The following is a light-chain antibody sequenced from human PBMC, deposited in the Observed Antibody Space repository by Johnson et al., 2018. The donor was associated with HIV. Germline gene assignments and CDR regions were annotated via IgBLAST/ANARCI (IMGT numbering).Light chain of an antibody. CDR3: GTWDNGMGVYV. CDR2: ANN. CDR1: SSNIGNNY. Sequence: QSVLTQPPSVSAAPGQRVTISCSGSSSNIGNNYVSWYQQVPGAAPKLLIYANNKRPSGIADRFSGSKSGTSATLGITGLQTGDEADYYCGTWDNGMGVYVFGSGTRVTVL. J-gene: IGLJ1*01. V-gene: IGLV1-51*02.